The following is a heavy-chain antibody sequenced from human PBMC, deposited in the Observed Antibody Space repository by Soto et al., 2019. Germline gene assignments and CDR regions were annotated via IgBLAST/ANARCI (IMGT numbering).Heavy chain of an antibody. CDR1: GGSFGGYY. D-gene: IGHD1-1*01. Sequence: PSETLSLTCAVYGGSFGGYYWSWIRQPPGKGLEWIGEINHSGSTNYNPSLKSRVTISVDTSKNQFSLKLSSVTAADTAVYYCARGLANFDAFDIWGQGTMVNV. CDR3: ARGLANFDAFDI. CDR2: INHSGST. V-gene: IGHV4-34*01. J-gene: IGHJ3*02.